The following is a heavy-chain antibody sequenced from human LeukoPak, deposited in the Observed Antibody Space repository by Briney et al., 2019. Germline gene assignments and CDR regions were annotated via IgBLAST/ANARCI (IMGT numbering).Heavy chain of an antibody. CDR2: ISSSSYI. V-gene: IGHV3-21*01. J-gene: IGHJ4*02. D-gene: IGHD4-17*01. CDR3: ASQGPYGHCSH. Sequence: PGGSLRLSCAASGFTFSRCNMNWVRQAPGKGLEWVSSISSSSYILYADSVKGRFTISRDNAKNSLFLQINSLRAEDTAVYYCASQGPYGHCSHWGQGTMVTVSS. CDR1: GFTFSRCN.